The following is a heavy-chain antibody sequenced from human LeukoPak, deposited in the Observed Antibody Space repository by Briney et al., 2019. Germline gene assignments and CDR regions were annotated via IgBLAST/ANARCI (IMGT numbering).Heavy chain of an antibody. CDR2: IYTSGST. V-gene: IGHV4-4*07. J-gene: IGHJ6*03. D-gene: IGHD3-3*01. Sequence: SETLSLTCTVSGGSISSYYWSWIRQPAGKGLEWIGRIYTSGSTNYNPSLKSRVTMSVDTSKNQFSLKLSSVTAADTAVYYCARGGYYTLEYYYYMDVWGKGTTVTVSS. CDR3: ARGGYYTLEYYYYMDV. CDR1: GGSISSYY.